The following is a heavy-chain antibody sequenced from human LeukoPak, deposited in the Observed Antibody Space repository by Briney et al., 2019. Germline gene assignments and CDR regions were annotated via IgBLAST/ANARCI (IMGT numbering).Heavy chain of an antibody. Sequence: TSETLSLTCAVYGGSFSGYYWSWIRQPPGKGLGWIGEINHSGSTNYNPSLKSRVTISVDTSKNQFSLKLSSVTAADTAVYYCARGGLLWFGGINFDYWGQGTLVTVSS. D-gene: IGHD3-10*01. CDR1: GGSFSGYY. V-gene: IGHV4-34*01. J-gene: IGHJ4*02. CDR2: INHSGST. CDR3: ARGGLLWFGGINFDY.